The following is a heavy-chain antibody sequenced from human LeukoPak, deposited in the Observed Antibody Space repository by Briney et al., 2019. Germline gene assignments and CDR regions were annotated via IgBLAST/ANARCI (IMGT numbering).Heavy chain of an antibody. D-gene: IGHD1-1*01. CDR1: GFTFSSYA. V-gene: IGHV3-23*01. Sequence: GGSLRLSCTASGFTFSSYAMNWVRQAPGKGLEWVSGISGSGGTTYYADSVKGRFTISRDNSKNTLYLQMNSLRAEDTAVYFCAKPYWNDLLNPLDPWGQGTLVTVSS. J-gene: IGHJ5*02. CDR3: AKPYWNDLLNPLDP. CDR2: ISGSGGTT.